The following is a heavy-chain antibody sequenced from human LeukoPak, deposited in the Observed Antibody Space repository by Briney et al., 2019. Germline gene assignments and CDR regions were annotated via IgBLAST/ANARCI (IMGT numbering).Heavy chain of an antibody. V-gene: IGHV3-64D*06. Sequence: GGSLRLSCSGSGFTFSSYVMHWVRQAPGKGLDYVSAISSNGGTTYYADSVKGRFTISRDNSKNTLYLQMGSLRTDDTAVYYCVIGAAPGTWEIYWGRGTLVTVSS. CDR2: ISSNGGTT. CDR3: VIGAAPGTWEIY. D-gene: IGHD6-13*01. J-gene: IGHJ4*02. CDR1: GFTFSSYV.